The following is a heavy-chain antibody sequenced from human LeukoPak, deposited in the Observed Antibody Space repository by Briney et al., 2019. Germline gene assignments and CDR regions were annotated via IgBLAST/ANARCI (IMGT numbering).Heavy chain of an antibody. V-gene: IGHV3-53*01. CDR1: GFSVINKY. CDR2: IYTGGDT. CDR3: AGGQMFSSGGFDD. D-gene: IGHD6-19*01. J-gene: IGHJ4*02. Sequence: GGSLRLSCAASGFSVINKYMSWVRQAPGKGLEWVSVIYTGGDTYYADSVRGRFTISRDNSKNTVNLQMNSLRAEDTALYYCAGGQMFSSGGFDDWGQGTLVTVSS.